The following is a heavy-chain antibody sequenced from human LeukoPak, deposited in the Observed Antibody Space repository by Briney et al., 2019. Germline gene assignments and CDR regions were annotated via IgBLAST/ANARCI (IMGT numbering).Heavy chain of an antibody. CDR3: GRGHIDGFNPNTWFDP. J-gene: IGHJ5*02. D-gene: IGHD5-24*01. CDR2: IYNNANT. CDR1: VDSISIGYYC. V-gene: IGHV4-39*07. Sequence: SETLSLPCTLSVDSISIGYYCWASGRQPPGKGLEWIGSIYNNANTYNNPPRESRVTMSVYTSKNQISLTLTSVNAADTAVYYCGRGHIDGFNPNTWFDPSGQGGLVTVSS.